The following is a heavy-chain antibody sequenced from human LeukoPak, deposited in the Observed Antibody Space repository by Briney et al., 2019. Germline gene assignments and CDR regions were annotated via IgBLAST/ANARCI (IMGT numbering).Heavy chain of an antibody. CDR2: IKHDGSEK. V-gene: IGHV3-7*01. CDR3: ARSPTYYDFWSGYKFIDY. CDR1: GYAFSRYW. J-gene: IGHJ4*02. D-gene: IGHD3-3*01. Sequence: GGSLRLSCAASGYAFSRYWMSWVRQAPGKGLEGVANIKHDGSEKYYVDSVKGRFTISRDNAKNALYLQMNSLRGEETAVYYCARSPTYYDFWSGYKFIDYWGQGTLVTVSS.